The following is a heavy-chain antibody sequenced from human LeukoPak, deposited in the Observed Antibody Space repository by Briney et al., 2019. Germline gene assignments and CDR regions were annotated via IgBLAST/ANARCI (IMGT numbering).Heavy chain of an antibody. CDR2: IKSKTDGGTT. CDR3: KHDYSNYGGFDP. J-gene: IGHJ5*02. V-gene: IGHV3-15*01. Sequence: PGGSLRLSCAASGFTFSNAWMSWVRQAPGKGLEWVGRIKSKTDGGTTDYAAPVKGRFTISRDDSKNTLYLQMNSLKTEDTAVYCCKHDYSNYGGFDPWGQGTLVTVSS. CDR1: GFTFSNAW. D-gene: IGHD4-11*01.